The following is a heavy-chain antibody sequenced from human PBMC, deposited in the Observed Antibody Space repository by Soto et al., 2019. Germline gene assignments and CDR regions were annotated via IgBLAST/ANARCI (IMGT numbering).Heavy chain of an antibody. V-gene: IGHV3-53*01. J-gene: IGHJ6*02. Sequence: GGSLRLSCAASGFTFSSYAMHWARQAPGKGLEWVSVIYSGGSTYYADSVRGRFTISRDNSKNTLYLQMKSLRAEDTAVYYCARDPPATRHGMDVWGQGTTVTVSS. CDR1: GFTFSSYA. CDR3: ARDPPATRHGMDV. CDR2: IYSGGST.